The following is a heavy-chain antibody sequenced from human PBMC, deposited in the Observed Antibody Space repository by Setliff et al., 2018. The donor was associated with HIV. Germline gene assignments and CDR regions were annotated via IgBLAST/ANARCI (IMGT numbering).Heavy chain of an antibody. J-gene: IGHJ3*02. CDR1: GASITSHN. CDR2: IYTRGNT. Sequence: PSETLSLTCSVSGASITSHNWSWIRQAAGKGLEWIGRIYTRGNTNYNPSLRSRVTMSVDTSKNQFSLKLSSVTAADTAVYYCASTSRRLGDSSGNEGAFDIWGQGTMVTVSS. CDR3: ASTSRRLGDSSGNEGAFDI. V-gene: IGHV4-4*07. D-gene: IGHD3-22*01.